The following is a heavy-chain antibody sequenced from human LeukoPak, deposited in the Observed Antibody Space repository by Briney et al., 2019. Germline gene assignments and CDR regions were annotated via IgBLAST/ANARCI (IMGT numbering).Heavy chain of an antibody. J-gene: IGHJ4*02. Sequence: GASVKVSCKASGYTFTSYDITWVRQAPGQGLEWMGWISAHKGYTKYSQRVQGRVVLTADTSTTTAYMELRSLRSDDTAVYYCVRGGVDDYGGNGPFDYWGQGTLVTVSP. D-gene: IGHD4-23*01. CDR3: VRGGVDDYGGNGPFDY. CDR1: GYTFTSYD. V-gene: IGHV1-18*01. CDR2: ISAHKGYT.